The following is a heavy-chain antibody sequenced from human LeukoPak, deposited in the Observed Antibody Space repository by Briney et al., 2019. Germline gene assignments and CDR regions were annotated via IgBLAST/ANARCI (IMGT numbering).Heavy chain of an antibody. J-gene: IGHJ2*01. CDR3: AREDGGNTGIYWYFDL. CDR2: ISGGSTHI. Sequence: GGSLRLSCAVSGFTFSSYSMSWVRQAPGKGLEWVSSISGGSTHIYYADSVKARFTISRDNAKNSLFLQMSSLRAEDTAVYYCAREDGGNTGIYWYFDLWGRGTLVTVSS. V-gene: IGHV3-21*01. CDR1: GFTFSSYS. D-gene: IGHD4-23*01.